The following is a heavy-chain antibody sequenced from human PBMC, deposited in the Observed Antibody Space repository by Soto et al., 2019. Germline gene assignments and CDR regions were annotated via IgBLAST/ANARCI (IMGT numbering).Heavy chain of an antibody. Sequence: PSETLSLTCAVYGGSFSGYYWSWIRQPPGKGLEWIGEINHSGSTNYNPSLKSRVTISVDTSKNQFSLKLSSVTAADTAVYYCAGGSGRYYYYGMDVWGHGTTVTV. CDR3: AGGSGRYYYYGMDV. CDR1: GGSFSGYY. V-gene: IGHV4-34*01. CDR2: INHSGST. J-gene: IGHJ6*02. D-gene: IGHD3-10*01.